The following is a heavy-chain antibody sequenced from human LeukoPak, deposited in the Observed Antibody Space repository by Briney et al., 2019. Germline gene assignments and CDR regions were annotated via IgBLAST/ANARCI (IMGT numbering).Heavy chain of an antibody. CDR3: ARDTYSYGSPPYFDY. CDR2: INNDASST. V-gene: IGHV3-74*03. D-gene: IGHD5-18*01. J-gene: IGHJ4*02. CDR1: GFSFSSTW. Sequence: PGGSLRLSCAASGFSFSSTWMHWVRQAPGKGLVWVSLINNDASSTTYADSVKGRFTISRDNAKNSLYLQMNSLRAEDTAVYYCARDTYSYGSPPYFDYWGQGTLVTVSS.